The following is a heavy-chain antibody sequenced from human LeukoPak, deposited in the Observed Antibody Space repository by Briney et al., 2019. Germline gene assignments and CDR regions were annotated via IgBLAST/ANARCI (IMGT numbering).Heavy chain of an antibody. CDR2: ISSSSLYT. V-gene: IGHV3-11*03. D-gene: IGHD6-13*01. Sequence: GGSLRLSCVVSGIPFSDYYMNWIRQALGEGLEWVSYISSSSLYTDYADSVKGRFTISRDNVKSALYLHLYSLSLEDTAVYYCAARTAADFWGQGTLVTVSS. J-gene: IGHJ4*02. CDR1: GIPFSDYY. CDR3: AARTAADF.